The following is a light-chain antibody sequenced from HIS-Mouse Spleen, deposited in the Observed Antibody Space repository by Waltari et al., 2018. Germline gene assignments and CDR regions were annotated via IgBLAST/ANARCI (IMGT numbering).Light chain of an antibody. Sequence: DIVMTQSPLSLPVTNGEPASISCRSSQSLLHSNGYNYLDWYLQKPGQSPQLLIYLGSNRASGVPDRFSGSGSGTDFTLKISRVEAEDVGVYYCMQALQTPPWTFGQGTKVEIK. CDR3: MQALQTPPWT. CDR1: QSLLHSNGYNY. V-gene: IGKV2-28*01. CDR2: LGS. J-gene: IGKJ1*01.